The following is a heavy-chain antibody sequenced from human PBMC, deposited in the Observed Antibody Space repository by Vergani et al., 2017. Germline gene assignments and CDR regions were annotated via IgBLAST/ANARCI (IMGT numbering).Heavy chain of an antibody. V-gene: IGHV4-59*01. CDR3: ERSIVSRNSPDYFDH. J-gene: IGHJ4*02. CDR1: GGSLSGYY. Sequence: QVQLQESGAGLVRPSETLSLTCTASGGSLSGYYWNWIRQTPGEGLEWIGYVEDSGYFNYNPSLKTRVSMSSDTSNNQLSLMLSSVTVADTAVCYCERSIVSRNSPDYFDHWGQGTLVTVSS. CDR2: VEDSGYF. D-gene: IGHD1-14*01.